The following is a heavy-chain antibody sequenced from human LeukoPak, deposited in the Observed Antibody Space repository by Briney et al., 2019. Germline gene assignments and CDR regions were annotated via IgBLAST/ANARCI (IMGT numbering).Heavy chain of an antibody. J-gene: IGHJ4*02. Sequence: NPSETLSLTCSVSGDSISTSTYYWNWIRQPPGKGLEWIGSIYYSGSTYYNSALKSRVTMSVDTSKNQFSLKLSSVTAADTAVYYCARVHGYYDSSWLDYWGQGTLVTVSS. CDR2: IYYSGST. V-gene: IGHV4-39*07. CDR3: ARVHGYYDSSWLDY. D-gene: IGHD3-22*01. CDR1: GDSISTSTYY.